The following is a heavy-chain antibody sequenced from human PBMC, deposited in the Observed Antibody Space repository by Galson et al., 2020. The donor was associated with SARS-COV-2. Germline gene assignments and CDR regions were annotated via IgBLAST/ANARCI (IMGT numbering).Heavy chain of an antibody. CDR1: GGSISSSNYY. CDR2: IYYSGST. Sequence: ETSETLSLTCTVSGGSISSSNYYWGWIRQPPGKGLEWIGSIYYSGSTYYNPSLKSRVTISRDTSKSQFSLRLSSVTAADTAVYYCATPDDYDRTSYYFLDYWGQGILVTVSS. CDR3: ATPDDYDRTSYYFLDY. D-gene: IGHD3-22*01. V-gene: IGHV4-39*01. J-gene: IGHJ4*02.